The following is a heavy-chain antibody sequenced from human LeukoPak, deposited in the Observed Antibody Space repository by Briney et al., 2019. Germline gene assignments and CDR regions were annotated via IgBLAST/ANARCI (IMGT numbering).Heavy chain of an antibody. CDR2: IHHDGSNK. J-gene: IGHJ4*02. CDR3: AKDKRALTVSIAVAGTPIDY. V-gene: IGHV3-30*02. Sequence: GGSLRLSCAASGFTFSSYGMHWVRQAPGKGLDWVAFIHHDGSNKYYADSVRGRFTISRDNSKNTLYLQMNSLRAEDTAVYYCAKDKRALTVSIAVAGTPIDYWGQGTLVTVSS. CDR1: GFTFSSYG. D-gene: IGHD6-19*01.